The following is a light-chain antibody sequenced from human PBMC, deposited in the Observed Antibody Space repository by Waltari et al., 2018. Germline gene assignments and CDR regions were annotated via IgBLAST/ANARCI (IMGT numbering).Light chain of an antibody. Sequence: QAGLTQPPSVSTCLRQPATLTRPRNRNNVGNQQAVCLQQRQGHPPKLLSYTNNIRPSAISERLSASRSGNIASLTITGLQPEDEGDYYCSAWDSGLRAWVFGGGTKLTGL. V-gene: IGLV10-54*01. CDR1: RNNVGNQQ. J-gene: IGLJ3*02. CDR2: TNN. CDR3: SAWDSGLRAWV.